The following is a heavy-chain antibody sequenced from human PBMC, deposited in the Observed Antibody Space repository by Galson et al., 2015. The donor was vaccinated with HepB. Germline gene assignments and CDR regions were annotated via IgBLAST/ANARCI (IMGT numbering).Heavy chain of an antibody. J-gene: IGHJ4*02. CDR2: ITANGDYT. CDR3: AKDKFGQSGYASDY. CDR1: GFPFSSCA. V-gene: IGHV3-23*01. Sequence: SLRLSCAASGFPFSSCAMTWVRQAPGKGLEWVSGITANGDYTYYTDSVKGRFTISRDNSKNTVDLQMNSLRAEDTALYYCAKDKFGQSGYASDYWGQGTLVTVSP. D-gene: IGHD5-12*01.